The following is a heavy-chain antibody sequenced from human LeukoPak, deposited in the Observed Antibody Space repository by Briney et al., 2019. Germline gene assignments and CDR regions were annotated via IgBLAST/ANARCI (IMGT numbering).Heavy chain of an antibody. Sequence: SVKVSCKASGGTFSSYAISWVRQAPGQGLEWTGGIIPIFGTANYAQKFRGRVTITADESTSTAYMELSSLRSEDTAVYYCARAGTGDKGVDYWGQGTLVTVSS. CDR1: GGTFSSYA. CDR3: ARAGTGDKGVDY. D-gene: IGHD7-27*01. CDR2: IIPIFGTA. V-gene: IGHV1-69*13. J-gene: IGHJ4*02.